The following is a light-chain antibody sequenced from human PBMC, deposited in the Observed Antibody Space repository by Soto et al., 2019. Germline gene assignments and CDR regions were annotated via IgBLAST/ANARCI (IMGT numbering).Light chain of an antibody. CDR1: QSVASN. J-gene: IGKJ2*01. CDR3: QQYHNWTTQYA. CDR2: GAS. Sequence: EIVMTQSPASLSVSPGDGATLSCWASQSVASNVAWYQQRPGQGPRLLIHGASTRAAGVPARFSGSGSGTDFTLTMSSLQSEDFAVSYCQQYHNWTTQYAFGHGTKLQIK. V-gene: IGKV3-15*01.